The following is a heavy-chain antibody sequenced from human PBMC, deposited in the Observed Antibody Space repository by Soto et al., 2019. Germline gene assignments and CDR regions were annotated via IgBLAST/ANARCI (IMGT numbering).Heavy chain of an antibody. D-gene: IGHD4-17*01. CDR1: GYTFAAYY. CDR3: ARDPDYGDYWGYFFDS. J-gene: IGHJ4*02. CDR2: INPTSGGT. V-gene: IGHV1-2*02. Sequence: SVKVSCKTSGYTFAAYYIHWIRQAPVQGLEWMGWINPTSGGTVYAQNFQDRVTMTRDTSISTAYMELRRLNSDDTAVYYCARDPDYGDYWGYFFDSWGQGTPVTVSS.